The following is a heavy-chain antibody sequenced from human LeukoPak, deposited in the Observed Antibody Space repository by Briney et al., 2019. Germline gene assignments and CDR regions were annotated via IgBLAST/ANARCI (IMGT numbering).Heavy chain of an antibody. V-gene: IGHV3-48*03. J-gene: IGHJ4*02. D-gene: IGHD2-15*01. CDR1: GFTFSSYA. CDR3: ARAVSAARVYDY. Sequence: PGGSLRLSCAASGFTFSSYAMSWVRQAPGKGLECLSYISGDGTTIQYADSVKGRFTISRDNANNSLYLQMNSLRVEDTAVYYCARAVSAARVYDYWGQGTLVSVSS. CDR2: ISGDGTTI.